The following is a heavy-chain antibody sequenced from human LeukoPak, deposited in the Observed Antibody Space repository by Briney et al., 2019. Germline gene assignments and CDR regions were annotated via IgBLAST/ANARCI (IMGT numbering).Heavy chain of an antibody. Sequence: GGSLRLSCAASGFTFSKYWMLWVRQVPGKGLESVSRINTDGTVTTYADSVKGRFTVSRDNADNTMFLQMNSVRDEDTAVYYCATKQWLAPPPDSWGQGTPVTVSS. CDR1: GFTFSKYW. D-gene: IGHD6-19*01. CDR3: ATKQWLAPPPDS. J-gene: IGHJ4*02. CDR2: INTDGTVT. V-gene: IGHV3-74*01.